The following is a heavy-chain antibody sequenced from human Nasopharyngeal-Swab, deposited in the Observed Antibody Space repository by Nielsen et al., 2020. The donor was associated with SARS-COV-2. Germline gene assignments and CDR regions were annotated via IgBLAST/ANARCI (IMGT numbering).Heavy chain of an antibody. CDR2: ISAFNGNT. Sequence: ASVKVSCKASGYTFSNYVISWVRQAHGQGLEWMGWISAFNGNTNYAQKFQDRVTLTTDTSTSTAYMEVRSLRSDDTAVYYCSRRGLWFGDLLSDWGQGTLVTVSS. CDR3: SRRGLWFGDLLSD. CDR1: GYTFSNYV. V-gene: IGHV1-18*01. J-gene: IGHJ4*02. D-gene: IGHD3-10*01.